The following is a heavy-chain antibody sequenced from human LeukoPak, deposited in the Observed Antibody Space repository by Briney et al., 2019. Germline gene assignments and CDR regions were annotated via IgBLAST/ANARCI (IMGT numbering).Heavy chain of an antibody. CDR1: GFTFSSYG. CDR2: ISYDGSNK. V-gene: IGHV3-30*03. D-gene: IGHD2-2*01. CDR3: PTSSTSRGMDV. Sequence: GRSLRLSCAASGFTFSSYGMHWVRQAPGKGLEWVAVISYDGSNKYYADSVKGRFTISRDNPKNTLYLQMNSLRAEDTAVYYCPTSSTSRGMDVWGKGTTVTVSS. J-gene: IGHJ6*04.